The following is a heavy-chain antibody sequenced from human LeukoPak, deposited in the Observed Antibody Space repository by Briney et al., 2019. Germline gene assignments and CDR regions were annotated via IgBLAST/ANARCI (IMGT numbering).Heavy chain of an antibody. CDR2: ISWNSGTI. V-gene: IGHV3-9*01. D-gene: IGHD5-24*01. J-gene: IGHJ4*02. CDR1: GFTFDDYA. CDR3: AKGGGDGYNYDDFDY. Sequence: GGSLRLSCEASGFTFDDYAMHWVRQAPGKGLEWVSGISWNSGTIGYADSVKGRFTISRDNAKNSLYLQMKSLRAEDTALYYCAKGGGDGYNYDDFDYWGQGTLVTVSS.